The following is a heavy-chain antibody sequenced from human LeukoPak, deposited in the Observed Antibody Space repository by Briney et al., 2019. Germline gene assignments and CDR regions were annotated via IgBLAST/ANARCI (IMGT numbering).Heavy chain of an antibody. CDR2: IKQDGSEK. CDR3: ASASRGITGTRDN. Sequence: GGSLRLSCAASGFTFSSYWMSWVRQAPGKRLEWVANIKQDGSEKYYVDSVKGRFTISRDNAKNSVYLRMNSLSPEDTAVYYCASASRGITGTRDNWGQGILVTVSS. V-gene: IGHV3-7*01. D-gene: IGHD1-7*01. J-gene: IGHJ4*02. CDR1: GFTFSSYW.